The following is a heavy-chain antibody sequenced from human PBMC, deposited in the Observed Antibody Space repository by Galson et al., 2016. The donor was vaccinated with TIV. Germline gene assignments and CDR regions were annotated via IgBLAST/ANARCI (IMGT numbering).Heavy chain of an antibody. J-gene: IGHJ4*02. Sequence: ETLSLTCTVSGGSITETPYYWAWIRQPPGKGLEWLGMAQYTGSAYHNPSLRSRVTISLDTSKNQFFLHLSSVTAADAAVYYCARSHGAYLGQGTLVTVSS. D-gene: IGHD3-10*01. CDR3: ARSHGAY. CDR1: GGSITETPYY. V-gene: IGHV4-39*07. CDR2: AQYTGSA.